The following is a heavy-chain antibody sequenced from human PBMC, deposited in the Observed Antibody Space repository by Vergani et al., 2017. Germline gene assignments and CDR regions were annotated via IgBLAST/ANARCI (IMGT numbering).Heavy chain of an antibody. V-gene: IGHV1-2*02. CDR1: GYTFTGYY. D-gene: IGHD3-22*01. Sequence: QVQLVQSGAEVKKPGASVKVSCKASGYTFTGYYMHWVRQAPGQGLEWMGWINPNSGGTNYAQKFQGRVTMTRDTSISTAYMELSRLRSDHTAVYYCARGPPPPNYYDSTSGYYYYMDVWGKGTTVTVSS. CDR3: ARGPPPPNYYDSTSGYYYYMDV. CDR2: INPNSGGT. J-gene: IGHJ6*03.